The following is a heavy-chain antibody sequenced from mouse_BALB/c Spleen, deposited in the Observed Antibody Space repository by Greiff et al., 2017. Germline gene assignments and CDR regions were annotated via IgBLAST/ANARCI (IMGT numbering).Heavy chain of an antibody. CDR1: GYTFTDYN. CDR2: IYPYNGGT. V-gene: IGHV1S29*02. CDR3: ARYYGNYYFDY. J-gene: IGHJ2*01. Sequence: EVQLQQSGPELVKPGASVKISCKASGYTFTDYNMHWVKQSHGKSLEWIGYIYPYNGGTGYNQKFKSKATLTVDNSSSTAYMELRSLTSEDSAVYYCARYYGNYYFDYWGQGTTLTVSS. D-gene: IGHD2-1*01.